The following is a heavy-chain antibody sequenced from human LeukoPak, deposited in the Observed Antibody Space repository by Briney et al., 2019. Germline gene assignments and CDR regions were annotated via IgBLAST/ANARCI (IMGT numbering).Heavy chain of an antibody. J-gene: IGHJ4*02. CDR3: ARKCYYYSDY. Sequence: GGSLRLSCATSGFTFRDYEMTWFRQAPGRGLEWVSYISSSGCTIYYADSVKGRFTISRDNAKNSLYAHVNAENAEDRAVYYCARKCYYYSDYWGQGTLVTVSS. D-gene: IGHD2-15*01. V-gene: IGHV3-48*03. CDR1: GFTFRDYE. CDR2: ISSSGCTI.